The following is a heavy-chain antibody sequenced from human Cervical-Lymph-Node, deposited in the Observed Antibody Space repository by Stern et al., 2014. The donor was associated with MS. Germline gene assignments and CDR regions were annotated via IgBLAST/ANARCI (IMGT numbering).Heavy chain of an antibody. CDR3: ARQRYFDY. Sequence: VQLVESGPEVKRPGESLKISCQASGYTFTSYWIGWVRQMPGKGLEWIAIIFPGGSDIRYSPSFQGQVPISAEKPSSPAYLQWNNLKASDTAIYYCARQRYFDYWGQGTLVTVSS. V-gene: IGHV5-51*01. CDR1: GYTFTSYW. J-gene: IGHJ4*02. CDR2: IFPGGSDI.